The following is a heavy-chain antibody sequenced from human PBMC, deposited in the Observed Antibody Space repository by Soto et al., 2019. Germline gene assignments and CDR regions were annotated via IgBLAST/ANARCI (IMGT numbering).Heavy chain of an antibody. V-gene: IGHV3-30*18. J-gene: IGHJ4*02. Sequence: GGALRLSCVASGFTFSSYGMHWVRQAPGKGLEWVAIISYDGSNTYYADSVKGRFTISRDNSKNTLYLQMNSLRAEDTSVYYCAKEGGLSGSYYISSSYYFDYWGQGTLVTVSS. CDR2: ISYDGSNT. D-gene: IGHD1-26*01. CDR3: AKEGGLSGSYYISSSYYFDY. CDR1: GFTFSSYG.